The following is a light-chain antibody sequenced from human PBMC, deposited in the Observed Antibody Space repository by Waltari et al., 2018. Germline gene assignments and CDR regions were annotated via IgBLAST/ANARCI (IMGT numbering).Light chain of an antibody. CDR2: GAS. J-gene: IGKJ1*01. Sequence: TQSPGTLSLSPGERATLSCRASQSVTRTLAWYQQKPGQAPRLLIYGASNRATGIPDRFSGSGSGTDFSLTISRLEPEDFAVYYCQHYLRLPATFGQGTKVEIK. CDR3: QHYLRLPAT. V-gene: IGKV3-20*01. CDR1: QSVTRT.